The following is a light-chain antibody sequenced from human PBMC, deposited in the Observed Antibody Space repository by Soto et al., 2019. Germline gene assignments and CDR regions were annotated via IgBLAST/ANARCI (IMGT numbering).Light chain of an antibody. CDR2: DAS. V-gene: IGKV3D-11*02. CDR1: QSVSSSY. Sequence: EIVLTQSPGTLSLSPGERATLSCRASQSVSSSYLAWYQQKPGQAPRLLIYDASNRATGIPARFSGSGPGTDFTLTISSLEPEDFAVYYCQQRSNWPITFGQGTLLEI. J-gene: IGKJ5*01. CDR3: QQRSNWPIT.